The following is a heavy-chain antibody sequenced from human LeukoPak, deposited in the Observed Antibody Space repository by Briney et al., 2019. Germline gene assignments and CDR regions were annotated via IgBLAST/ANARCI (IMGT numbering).Heavy chain of an antibody. Sequence: GGSLRLSCAASGFTFSSYEMNWVRQAPGKGLEWVSYISSSGSTIYYADSVKGRFTISRDNAKNSLYLQMNSLRAEDTAVYYCARGYGDYPSYYYMDVWGKGTTVTVSS. J-gene: IGHJ6*03. CDR1: GFTFSSYE. CDR2: ISSSGSTI. V-gene: IGHV3-48*03. D-gene: IGHD4-17*01. CDR3: ARGYGDYPSYYYMDV.